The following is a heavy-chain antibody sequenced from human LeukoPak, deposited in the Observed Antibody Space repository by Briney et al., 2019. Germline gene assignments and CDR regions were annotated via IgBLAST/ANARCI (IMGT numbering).Heavy chain of an antibody. J-gene: IGHJ4*02. Sequence: GGSLRLSCAASGFTFDDYGMSWVRQAPGKGLEWVSGINWNGGSTGYADSVKGRFTISRDNSKNTLYLQMNSLRAEDTAVYYCARVDPNWNYWIDYWGQGTLVTVSS. V-gene: IGHV3-20*04. D-gene: IGHD1-7*01. CDR1: GFTFDDYG. CDR3: ARVDPNWNYWIDY. CDR2: INWNGGST.